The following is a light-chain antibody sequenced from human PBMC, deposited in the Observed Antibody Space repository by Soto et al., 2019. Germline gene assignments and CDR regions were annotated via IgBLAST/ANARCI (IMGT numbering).Light chain of an antibody. CDR1: SSNIGTNY. V-gene: IGLV1-47*01. CDR2: SND. Sequence: VLTQSPSASGTPGQRVTISCSGTSSNIGTNYVYWYQQLPGTAPKVLIYSNDKRPSGVPDRFSGSKSGTSASLAISGLRSEDEADYYCAAWDDSLSGPLFGGGTKVTVL. J-gene: IGLJ2*01. CDR3: AAWDDSLSGPL.